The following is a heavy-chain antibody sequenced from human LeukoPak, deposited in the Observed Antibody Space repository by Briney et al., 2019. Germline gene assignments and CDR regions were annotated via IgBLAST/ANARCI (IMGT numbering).Heavy chain of an antibody. D-gene: IGHD6-19*01. CDR1: GYTFTGYY. V-gene: IGHV1-18*04. Sequence: ASVKVSCKASGYTFTGYYMHWVRQAPGQGLEWMGWISAYNGNTNYAQKLQGRVTMTTDTSTSTAYMELKSLRSDDAAVYYCARDRRYSSGWSSDYWGQGTLVTVSS. J-gene: IGHJ4*02. CDR3: ARDRRYSSGWSSDY. CDR2: ISAYNGNT.